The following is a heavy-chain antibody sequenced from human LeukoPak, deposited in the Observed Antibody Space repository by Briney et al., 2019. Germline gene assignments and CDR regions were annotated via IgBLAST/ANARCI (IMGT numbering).Heavy chain of an antibody. CDR1: GGSISSSNYY. V-gene: IGHV4-39*01. Sequence: SETLSLTCTVSGGSISSSNYYWGWIRQPPGKGLEWIGSIYYSGSTYYNRSLKSRVTISVDTTKNQFSLKLSSVAAADTAVYYCARTDILTGDYYYYYMDVWGKGTTVTISS. J-gene: IGHJ6*03. CDR3: ARTDILTGDYYYYYMDV. D-gene: IGHD3-9*01. CDR2: IYYSGST.